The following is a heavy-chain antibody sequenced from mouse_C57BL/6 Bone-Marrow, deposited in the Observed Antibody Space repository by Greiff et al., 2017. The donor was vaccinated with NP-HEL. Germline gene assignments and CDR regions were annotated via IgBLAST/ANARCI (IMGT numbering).Heavy chain of an antibody. Sequence: EVKLVESGPELVKPGASVKISCKASGYSFTDYNMNWVKQSNGKSLEWIGVINPNYGTTSYNQKFKGKATLTVDQSSSTAYMQLNSLTSEDSAVYYCAREGYSPAWFAYWGQGTLVTVSA. J-gene: IGHJ3*01. D-gene: IGHD2-12*01. CDR2: INPNYGTT. CDR1: GYSFTDYN. CDR3: AREGYSPAWFAY. V-gene: IGHV1-39*01.